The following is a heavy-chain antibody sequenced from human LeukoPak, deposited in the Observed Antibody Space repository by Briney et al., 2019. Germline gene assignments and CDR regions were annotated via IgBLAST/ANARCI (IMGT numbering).Heavy chain of an antibody. CDR3: ARDRHSSGWYLDY. CDR2: ISYDGSNK. Sequence: GGSLRLFCAASGFTFSSYAMHWVRQAPGKGLEWVAVISYDGSNKYYADSVKGRFTISRDNSKNTLYLQMNSLRAEDTAVYYCARDRHSSGWYLDYWGQGTLVTVSS. D-gene: IGHD6-19*01. J-gene: IGHJ4*02. CDR1: GFTFSSYA. V-gene: IGHV3-30*04.